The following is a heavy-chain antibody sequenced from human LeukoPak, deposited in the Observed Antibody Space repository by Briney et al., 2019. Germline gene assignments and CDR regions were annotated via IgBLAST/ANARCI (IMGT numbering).Heavy chain of an antibody. CDR2: INPNSGGT. CDR3: ARDSHNWNYSGFDP. D-gene: IGHD1-7*01. Sequence: ATVKVSCKASGYTFTGYYMHWVRQAPGQGLEWMGWINPNSGGTNSAQKFQGRVTMTRDTSISTAYMELSRLRSDDTAVYYCARDSHNWNYSGFDPWGQGTLVTVSS. CDR1: GYTFTGYY. V-gene: IGHV1-2*02. J-gene: IGHJ5*02.